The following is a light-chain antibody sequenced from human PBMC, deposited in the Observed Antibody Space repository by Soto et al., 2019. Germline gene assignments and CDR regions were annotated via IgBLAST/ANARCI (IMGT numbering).Light chain of an antibody. CDR2: AAS. CDR3: SSYTSTTTLS. CDR1: SSDLGDYNY. Sequence: QSALTQPASVSGSPGQSITISCTGTSSDLGDYNYVSWYQHHPGNAPKLIIYAASNRPPGVSNRFSGSKSGNTASLTISGLQAEDEAEYYCSSYTSTTTLSFGGGTKVTVL. J-gene: IGLJ2*01. V-gene: IGLV2-14*01.